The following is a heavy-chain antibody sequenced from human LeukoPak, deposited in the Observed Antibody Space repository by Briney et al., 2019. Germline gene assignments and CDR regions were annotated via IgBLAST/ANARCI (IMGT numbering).Heavy chain of an antibody. J-gene: IGHJ3*02. V-gene: IGHV4-59*01. D-gene: IGHD3-22*01. CDR1: GGSISSYY. CDR2: IYYSGST. Sequence: SETLSLTCTVSGGSISSYYWSWIRQPPGEGLEWIGYIYYSGSTNYNPSLKSRVTISVDTSKNQFSLKLSSVTAADTAVYYCASGTHYYDSSGYYSWGAFDIWGQGTMVTVSS. CDR3: ASGTHYYDSSGYYSWGAFDI.